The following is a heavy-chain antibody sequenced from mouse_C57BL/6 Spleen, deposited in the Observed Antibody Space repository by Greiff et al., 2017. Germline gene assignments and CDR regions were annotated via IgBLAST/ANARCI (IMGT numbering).Heavy chain of an antibody. J-gene: IGHJ1*03. CDR2: IRNKANGYTT. CDR1: GFTFTDYY. CDR3: ARYHYYGSSYWYFDV. Sequence: EVQLVESGGGLVQPGGSLSLSCAASGFTFTDYYMSWVRQPPGKALEWLGFIRNKANGYTTEYSASVKGRFTISRDNSQSILYLQMNAPRAEDSATYYCARYHYYGSSYWYFDVWGTGTTVTVSS. D-gene: IGHD1-1*01. V-gene: IGHV7-3*01.